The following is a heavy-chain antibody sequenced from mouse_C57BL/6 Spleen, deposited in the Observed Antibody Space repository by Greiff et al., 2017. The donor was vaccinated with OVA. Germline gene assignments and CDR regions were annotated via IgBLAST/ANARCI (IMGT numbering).Heavy chain of an antibody. CDR2: INPNNGGT. CDR3: ARNDGSSSWFAY. J-gene: IGHJ3*01. D-gene: IGHD1-1*01. CDR1: GYTFTDYY. Sequence: EVQLQQSGPELVKPGASVKISCKASGYTFTDYYMNWVKQSHGKSLEWIGDINPNNGGTSYKQKFKGKATLTVDKSSSTAYMELRSLTSEDSAVDDCARNDGSSSWFAYWGQGTLVTVSA. V-gene: IGHV1-26*01.